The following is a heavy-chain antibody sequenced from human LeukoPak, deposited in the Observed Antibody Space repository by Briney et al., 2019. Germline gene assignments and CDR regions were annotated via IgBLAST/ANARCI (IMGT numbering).Heavy chain of an antibody. CDR2: IRYDGSNK. CDR3: AKGHGSGSWLVDV. V-gene: IGHV3-30*02. CDR1: GFTFSSYG. J-gene: IGHJ6*04. Sequence: GESLKISCAASGFTFSSYGMHWVRPAPGKGLEWVAVIRYDGSNKYYADSVKGRFTISRDNSKNTLYLQMNSLRAEDTAVYHCAKGHGSGSWLVDVWGKGTTVTVSS. D-gene: IGHD3-10*01.